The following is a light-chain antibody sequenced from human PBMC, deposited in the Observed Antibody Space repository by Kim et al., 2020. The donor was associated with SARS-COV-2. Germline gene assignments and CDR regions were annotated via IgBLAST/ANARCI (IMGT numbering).Light chain of an antibody. CDR1: ALPKQY. V-gene: IGLV3-25*03. Sequence: SPGQTAMITCSGDALPKQYAYWYQQKPGQAPVLVIYKDRERPSGIPERFSGSSSGTTVTLTISGVQAEDEADYYCQSADSSGTYWVFGGGTQLTVL. J-gene: IGLJ3*02. CDR2: KDR. CDR3: QSADSSGTYWV.